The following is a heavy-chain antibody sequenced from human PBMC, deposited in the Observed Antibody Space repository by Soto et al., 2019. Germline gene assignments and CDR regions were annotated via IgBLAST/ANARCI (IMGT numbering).Heavy chain of an antibody. CDR2: ISYDGSNK. CDR3: AILLGSYYDYVWGSCCVDGMDV. CDR1: GFTFSSYG. D-gene: IGHD3-16*01. Sequence: GGSLRLSCAASGFTFSSYGMHWVRQAPGKGLEWVAVISYDGSNKYYADSVKGRFTISRDNSKNTLYLQMNSLRAEDTAVYYCAILLGSYYDYVWGSCCVDGMDVWGQGTTVTVSS. J-gene: IGHJ6*02. V-gene: IGHV3-30*03.